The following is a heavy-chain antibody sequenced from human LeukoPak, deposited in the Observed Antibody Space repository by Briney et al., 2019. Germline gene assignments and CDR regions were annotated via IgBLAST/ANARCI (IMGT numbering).Heavy chain of an antibody. V-gene: IGHV4-38-2*02. J-gene: IGHJ4*02. CDR3: ARQGRGSYPNY. Sequence: PSETLSLTCTVSGYSISSGYYWGWIRQPPGKGLEWIGSIYYSGSTYYNPSLKSRVTISVDTSKNQFSLKLSSVTAADTAVYYCARQGRGSYPNYWGQGTLVTVSS. D-gene: IGHD1-26*01. CDR1: GYSISSGYY. CDR2: IYYSGST.